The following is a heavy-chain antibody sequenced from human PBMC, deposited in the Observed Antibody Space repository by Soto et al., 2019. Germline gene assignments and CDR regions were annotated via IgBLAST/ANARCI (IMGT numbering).Heavy chain of an antibody. Sequence: PSETLSLTCPVSGGSISSYYWSWIRQPPGKGLEWIGYIYYSGSTNYNPSLKSRVTISVDTSKNQFSLKLSSVTAAGTAVYYCARRYGGNLDYWGQGTLVTVSS. CDR2: IYYSGST. D-gene: IGHD1-26*01. V-gene: IGHV4-59*08. J-gene: IGHJ4*02. CDR3: ARRYGGNLDY. CDR1: GGSISSYY.